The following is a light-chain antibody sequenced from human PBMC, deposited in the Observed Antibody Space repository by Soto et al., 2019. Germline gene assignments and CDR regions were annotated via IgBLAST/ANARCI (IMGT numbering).Light chain of an antibody. CDR3: RQRLSWPCLT. J-gene: IGKJ4*01. Sequence: EIVLTQSPATLSLSPGERATLSCRASQSISRYLAWYQQKPGQAPRLLIHDASNRATGIPARFSGSGSEAAFSLTISSLEPEDFSVYYCRQRLSWPCLTFGGGTKVENK. CDR1: QSISRY. CDR2: DAS. V-gene: IGKV3-11*01.